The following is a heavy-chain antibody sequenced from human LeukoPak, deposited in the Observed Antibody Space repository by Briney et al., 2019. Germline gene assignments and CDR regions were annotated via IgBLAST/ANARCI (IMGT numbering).Heavy chain of an antibody. CDR3: ARALGYCSGGSCTRGYNWFDP. CDR1: GGSISSSSYY. CDR2: IYYSGST. Sequence: KPSETLSLTCTVSGGSISSSSYYWGWIRQPPGKGLEWIGSIYYSGSTYYNPSLKSRVTISVDTSKNQFSLKLGSVTAADTAVYYCARALGYCSGGSCTRGYNWFDPWGQGTLVTVPS. J-gene: IGHJ5*02. D-gene: IGHD2-15*01. V-gene: IGHV4-39*01.